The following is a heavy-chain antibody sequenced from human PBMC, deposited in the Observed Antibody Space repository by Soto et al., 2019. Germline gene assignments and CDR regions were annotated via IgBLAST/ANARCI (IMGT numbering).Heavy chain of an antibody. CDR2: IDPSDSYT. V-gene: IGHV5-10-1*01. CDR3: ARHPYYDSSGYYPNYFDY. D-gene: IGHD3-22*01. CDR1: GYSFTSYW. J-gene: IGHJ4*02. Sequence: LGESLKISCKGSGYSFTSYWISWVRQMPGKGLEWMGRIDPSDSYTNYSPSFQGHVTISADKSISTAYLQWSSLKASDTAMYYCARHPYYDSSGYYPNYFDYWGQGTLVTVSS.